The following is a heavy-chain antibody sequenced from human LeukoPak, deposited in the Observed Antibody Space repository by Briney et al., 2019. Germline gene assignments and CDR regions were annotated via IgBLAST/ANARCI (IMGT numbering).Heavy chain of an antibody. V-gene: IGHV1-46*01. D-gene: IGHD5-24*01. CDR3: ARDRRDGYRYDY. Sequence: ASVKVSCKASGYTFTSYYMHWVRQAPGQGLEWMGIINPSGGSTSYAQKFQGRVTMTRDTSTSTVYMELNSLRSEDTAVYYCARDRRDGYRYDYWGQGTLVTVSS. CDR1: GYTFTSYY. J-gene: IGHJ4*02. CDR2: INPSGGST.